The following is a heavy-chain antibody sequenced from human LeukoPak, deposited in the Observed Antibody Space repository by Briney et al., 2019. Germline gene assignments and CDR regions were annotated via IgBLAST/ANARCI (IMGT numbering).Heavy chain of an antibody. D-gene: IGHD6-6*01. CDR2: ISGSGGST. V-gene: IGHV3-23*01. J-gene: IGHJ6*03. CDR3: ANHALAARPPYYYYYCMDV. CDR1: GFTFSSYA. Sequence: GGSLRLSCAASGFTFSSYAMSWVRQAPGRGLEWVSAISGSGGSTYYADSVKGRFTISRDNSKNTLYLQMNSLRAEDTAVYYCANHALAARPPYYYYYCMDVWGKGTTVTVSS.